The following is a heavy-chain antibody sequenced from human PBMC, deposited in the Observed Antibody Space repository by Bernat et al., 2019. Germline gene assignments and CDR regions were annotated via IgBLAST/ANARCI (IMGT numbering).Heavy chain of an antibody. CDR2: ISAYNGDT. CDR3: AKTYSSGWYYFDY. D-gene: IGHD6-19*01. CDR1: GYTFNHHG. Sequence: QVQLVQSGAEVKEPGASVKVSCKASGYTFNHHGISWVRQAPGQGLEWMGWISAYNGDTIYAQNFQGRVTLTTYTATSTASMELRSLRSDDTAVYYCAKTYSSGWYYFDYWGQGTLVTVSS. J-gene: IGHJ4*02. V-gene: IGHV1-18*04.